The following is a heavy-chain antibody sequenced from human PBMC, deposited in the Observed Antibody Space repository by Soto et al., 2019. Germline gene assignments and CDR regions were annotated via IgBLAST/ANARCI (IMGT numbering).Heavy chain of an antibody. CDR2: ISGSGTNT. V-gene: IGHV3-23*01. D-gene: IGHD3-9*01. CDR3: AKDDDWPSWRGYFTS. Sequence: EVQLLESGGGLVRPGGSLRLSCAASGFTFSDFAMNWVRQAPGKGLEWVSGISGSGTNTNYADSVKGRFTISRDNSKNTLLLQIISLRADDTAVYYCAKDDDWPSWRGYFTSWGQGTLVTVSS. CDR1: GFTFSDFA. J-gene: IGHJ4*02.